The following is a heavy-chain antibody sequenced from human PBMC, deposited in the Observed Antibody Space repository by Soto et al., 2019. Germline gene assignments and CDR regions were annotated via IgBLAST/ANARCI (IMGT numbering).Heavy chain of an antibody. CDR2: IYYSGST. J-gene: IGHJ5*02. V-gene: IGHV4-31*03. CDR3: ARDGGIAAAGPNWFDP. CDR1: GGSISSGGYY. D-gene: IGHD6-13*01. Sequence: KTSETLSLTCTVSGGSISSGGYYWSWIRQHPGKGLEWIGYIYYSGSTYYNPSLKSRVTISVDTSKNQFSLKLSSVTAADTAVYYCARDGGIAAAGPNWFDPWGQGTLVTVSS.